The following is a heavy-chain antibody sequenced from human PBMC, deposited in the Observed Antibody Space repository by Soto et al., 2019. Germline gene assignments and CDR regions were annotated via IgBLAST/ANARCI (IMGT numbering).Heavy chain of an antibody. D-gene: IGHD3-10*01. CDR3: ARVWGGAFDF. CDR2: ISYSGST. Sequence: QVQLQESGPGLVKPSETLSLTCTVSGGSISSYYWSWIRQPPGKGLEWIGYISYSGSTNDNPSLKSRVTISVDTAKNQFSLKLSSVTAADTAVYYCARVWGGAFDFWGQGTMVTVSS. V-gene: IGHV4-59*01. J-gene: IGHJ3*01. CDR1: GGSISSYY.